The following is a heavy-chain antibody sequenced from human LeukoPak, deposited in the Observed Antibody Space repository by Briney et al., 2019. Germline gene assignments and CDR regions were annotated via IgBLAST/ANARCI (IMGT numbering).Heavy chain of an antibody. V-gene: IGHV1-2*02. Sequence: ASVKVSCKASGYTFTGYYMHWVRQAPGQGLEWMGWINPNSGGTSYAQKFQGRVTMTRDTSISTAYMDLSRLRSDDTAVYYCARGVTARGFYYYMDVWGKGTTVTISS. CDR2: INPNSGGT. J-gene: IGHJ6*03. D-gene: IGHD2-21*02. CDR3: ARGVTARGFYYYMDV. CDR1: GYTFTGYY.